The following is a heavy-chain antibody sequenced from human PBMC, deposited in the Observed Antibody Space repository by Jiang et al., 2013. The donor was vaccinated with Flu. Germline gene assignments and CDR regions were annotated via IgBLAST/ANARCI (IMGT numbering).Heavy chain of an antibody. D-gene: IGHD4-23*01. CDR3: ASIVHDYGGNSRSHNGNDAFDI. Sequence: VKPSETLSLTCTVSGGSISSSSYYWGWIRQPPGKGLEWIGSIYYSGSTYYNPSLKSRVTISVDTSKNQFSLKLSSVTAADTAVYYCASIVHDYGGNSRSHNGNDAFDIWGQGTMVTVSS. V-gene: IGHV4-39*01. CDR1: GGSISSSSYY. CDR2: IYYSGST. J-gene: IGHJ3*02.